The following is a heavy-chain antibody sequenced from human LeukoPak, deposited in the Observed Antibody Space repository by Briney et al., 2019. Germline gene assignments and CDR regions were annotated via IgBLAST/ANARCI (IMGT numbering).Heavy chain of an antibody. CDR1: GGSISSSSYY. Sequence: SETLSLTCTVSGGSISSSSYYWGWIRQPPGKGLEWIGSIYYSGSTYYNPSLKSRVTISVDTSKNQFSLKLSSVTAADTAVYYCARATRDGWIDYWGQGTLVTVSS. V-gene: IGHV4-39*07. D-gene: IGHD5-24*01. CDR2: IYYSGST. J-gene: IGHJ4*02. CDR3: ARATRDGWIDY.